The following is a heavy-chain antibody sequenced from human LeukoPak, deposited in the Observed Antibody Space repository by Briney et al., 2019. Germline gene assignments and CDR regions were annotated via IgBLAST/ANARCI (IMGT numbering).Heavy chain of an antibody. Sequence: PSRTLSLTCTVSGGSISSGSYYWSWIRQPAGKGLEWIGRIYTSGSTNYNPSLKSRVTISVDTSKNQFSLKLSSVTAADTAVYYCARERYYYARGGLDVWGKGTTVTVSS. D-gene: IGHD3-10*02. CDR1: GGSISSGSYY. CDR2: IYTSGST. V-gene: IGHV4-61*02. CDR3: ARERYYYARGGLDV. J-gene: IGHJ6*04.